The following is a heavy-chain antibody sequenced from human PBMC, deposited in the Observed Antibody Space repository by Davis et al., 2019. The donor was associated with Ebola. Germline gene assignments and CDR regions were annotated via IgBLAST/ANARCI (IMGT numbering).Heavy chain of an antibody. CDR1: GFSFSNYS. V-gene: IGHV3-21*01. Sequence: PGGSLRLSCAASGFSFSNYSMNWVRQAPGKGLEWVSSISSSSSYRYYADSVKGRFTISRDNAKNSLYLQMNSLRAEDTAVYYCARVRGLRFLERLLSPLDYWGQGTLVTVSS. J-gene: IGHJ4*02. CDR3: ARVRGLRFLERLLSPLDY. D-gene: IGHD3-3*01. CDR2: ISSSSSYR.